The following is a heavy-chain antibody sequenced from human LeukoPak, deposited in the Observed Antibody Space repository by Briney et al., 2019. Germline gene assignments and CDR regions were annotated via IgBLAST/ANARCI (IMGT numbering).Heavy chain of an antibody. Sequence: KASETLSLTCAVYGGSFSGYYWSWIRQPPGKGLEWIGEINHSGSNNYNPSLKSRVTISVATSKNQFSLTLSPVTASATAVYFCRRGGKRRRLGELSFSPHFDYWGQGTLVTVSS. V-gene: IGHV4-34*01. D-gene: IGHD3-16*02. CDR2: INHSGSN. CDR1: GGSFSGYY. CDR3: RRGGKRRRLGELSFSPHFDY. J-gene: IGHJ4*02.